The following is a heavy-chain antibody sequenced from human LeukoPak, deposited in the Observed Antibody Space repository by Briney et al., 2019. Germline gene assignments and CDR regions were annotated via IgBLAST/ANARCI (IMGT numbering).Heavy chain of an antibody. CDR1: GGTFSRYA. V-gene: IGHV1-69*13. CDR3: ASAREGSSWLVFDY. D-gene: IGHD6-13*01. Sequence: ASVKVSCKASGGTFSRYAISWVRQSPGQGLEWMGGIIPIFGTANYAQKFQDRVTITADEPTSTAYMELSSLRSEDTAVYYCASAREGSSWLVFDYWGQGTLVTVSS. J-gene: IGHJ4*02. CDR2: IIPIFGTA.